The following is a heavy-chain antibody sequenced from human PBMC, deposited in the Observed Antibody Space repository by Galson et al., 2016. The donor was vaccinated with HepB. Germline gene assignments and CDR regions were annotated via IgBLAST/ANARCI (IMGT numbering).Heavy chain of an antibody. V-gene: IGHV4-34*01. J-gene: IGHJ6*01. CDR3: ARGAPRHYYYGMDV. Sequence: NPSLKSRVTISVDTSKNQFSLKLSSLTAADTAVYYCARGAPRHYYYGMDVWGQGTTVTVSS.